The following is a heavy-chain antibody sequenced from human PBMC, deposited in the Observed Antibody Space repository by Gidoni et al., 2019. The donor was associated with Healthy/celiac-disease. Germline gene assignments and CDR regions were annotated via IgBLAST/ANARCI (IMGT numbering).Heavy chain of an antibody. Sequence: QVQLQQWGAGLLKPSETLSLTCAVYGGSFSGYYWSWIRQPPGKGLEWIGEINHSGSPNYNPSLKSRVTISVDTSKNQFSLKLSSVTAADTAVYYCASFPVAVAGNSFDYWGQGTLVTVSS. CDR2: INHSGSP. D-gene: IGHD6-19*01. J-gene: IGHJ4*02. CDR1: GGSFSGYY. V-gene: IGHV4-34*01. CDR3: ASFPVAVAGNSFDY.